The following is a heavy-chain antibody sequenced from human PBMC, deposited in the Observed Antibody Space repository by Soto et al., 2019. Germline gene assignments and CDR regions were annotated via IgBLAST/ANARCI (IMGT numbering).Heavy chain of an antibody. D-gene: IGHD6-6*01. CDR3: ARRARPDFYYMDV. CDR2: ISSNGVGT. V-gene: IGHV3-64*01. CDR1: GFTLSGYA. J-gene: IGHJ6*03. Sequence: SLRLSCAASGFTLSGYAMDWVRQAPGKGLEYVSGISSNGVGTYYANSVQGRFTISRDNSKNTVYLQMGSLRPEDMAVYYRARRARPDFYYMDVWGKGTTVTVSS.